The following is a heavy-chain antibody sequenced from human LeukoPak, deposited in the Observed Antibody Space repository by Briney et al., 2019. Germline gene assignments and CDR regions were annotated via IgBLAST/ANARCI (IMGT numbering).Heavy chain of an antibody. Sequence: SETLSLTCTVSGNSISSGDNYWSCIRQPAGKGLEWIGRIYTSGSTNYNPSLKSRVTISGDTSKNQFSLRLSSVTAADTAVYYCARASYSYDINGWVPFDYWGQGTLVTVSS. CDR1: GNSISSGDNY. CDR3: ARASYSYDINGWVPFDY. D-gene: IGHD3-22*01. CDR2: IYTSGST. V-gene: IGHV4-61*02. J-gene: IGHJ4*02.